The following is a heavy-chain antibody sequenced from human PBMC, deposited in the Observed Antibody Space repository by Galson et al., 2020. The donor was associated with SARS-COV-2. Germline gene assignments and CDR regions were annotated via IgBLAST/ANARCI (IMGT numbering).Heavy chain of an antibody. CDR2: INPKTGGT. J-gene: IGHJ3*01. Sequence: ASVKVSCKASGYIFTGYYMHWVRQAPGQGLEWMGWINPKTGGTNYAQQFQGRVTMTRDMSISAVSMSLSSLRSDDTAIYFCARNALNWVDRFDVWGRETVVTVSS. V-gene: IGHV1-2*02. CDR1: GYIFTGYY. D-gene: IGHD7-27*01. CDR3: ARNALNWVDRFDV.